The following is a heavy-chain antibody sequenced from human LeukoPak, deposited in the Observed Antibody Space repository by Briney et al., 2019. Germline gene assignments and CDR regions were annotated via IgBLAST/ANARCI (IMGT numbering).Heavy chain of an antibody. J-gene: IGHJ4*02. Sequence: GGSLRLSCAASGFTFSNYWMSWVRQAPGKGLEWVANIKQDGSETYYVDSVTGRFTISRDNAKNSLSLQMNSLRAEDTAVYYCARGDRSYYGSGSLQWGQGTLVTVSS. V-gene: IGHV3-7*01. CDR2: IKQDGSET. CDR3: ARGDRSYYGSGSLQ. CDR1: GFTFSNYW. D-gene: IGHD3-10*01.